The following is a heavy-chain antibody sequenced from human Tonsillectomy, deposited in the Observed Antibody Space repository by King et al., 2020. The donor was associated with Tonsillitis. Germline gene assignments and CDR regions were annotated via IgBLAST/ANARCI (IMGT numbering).Heavy chain of an antibody. J-gene: IGHJ1*01. Sequence: VQLVESGGGVVQPGRSLRLSCAASGFTFSIHGMHWVRQAPGKGLEWVAVISYDGSNKYYADSVKGRFTISRDHSKNTLYQQMNSLRPEDTAVYYCAKERLEAADGTVYFQHWGQGTLVTVSS. D-gene: IGHD6-13*01. CDR1: GFTFSIHG. V-gene: IGHV3-30*18. CDR2: ISYDGSNK. CDR3: AKERLEAADGTVYFQH.